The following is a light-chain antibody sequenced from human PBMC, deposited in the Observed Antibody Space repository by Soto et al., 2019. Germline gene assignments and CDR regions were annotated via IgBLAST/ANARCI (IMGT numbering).Light chain of an antibody. V-gene: IGKV3-20*01. J-gene: IGKJ4*01. CDR2: DAS. CDR1: QSVGNNN. CDR3: QQYGSTPLT. Sequence: EIVLTQSPGTLSLSPGERATLSCRASQSVGNNNLAWYQQKPGQAPRFLIYDASNRATGIPDRFSGSGSGTDFTLTISRLEPEDFAVYYCQQYGSTPLTFGGGTKVEIK.